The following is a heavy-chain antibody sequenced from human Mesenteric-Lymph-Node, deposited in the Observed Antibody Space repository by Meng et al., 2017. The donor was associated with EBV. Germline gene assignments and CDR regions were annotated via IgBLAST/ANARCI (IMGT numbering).Heavy chain of an antibody. CDR2: IFQTGST. CDR1: VDSINNNRW. D-gene: IGHD1-1*01. CDR3: ARDVVPLDPESRAD. J-gene: IGHJ4*02. V-gene: IGHV4-4*02. Sequence: LQESGPGLVKPSETLSLTCALSVDSINNNRWWSWVRQPPGRGLEWIGEIFQTGSTNYSPSLRSRVTISLDKSMNQFSLKLSSVTAADTAVYYCARDVVPLDPESRADWGPGTLVTVSS.